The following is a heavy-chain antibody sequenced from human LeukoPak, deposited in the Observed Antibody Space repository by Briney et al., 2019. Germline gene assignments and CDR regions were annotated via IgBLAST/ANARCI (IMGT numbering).Heavy chain of an antibody. D-gene: IGHD4-11*01. CDR3: ARESDYTKSISGGWFDP. CDR2: INPSGGST. J-gene: IGHJ5*02. V-gene: IGHV1-46*01. Sequence: ASVKVSCKASGYTFTMYYIHWVRQAPGQGLEWMGIINPSGGSTSYAQKLQGRVTMTRDTPTSTVYIELSSLRSEDTAVYYCARESDYTKSISGGWFDPWGQGTLVTVSS. CDR1: GYTFTMYY.